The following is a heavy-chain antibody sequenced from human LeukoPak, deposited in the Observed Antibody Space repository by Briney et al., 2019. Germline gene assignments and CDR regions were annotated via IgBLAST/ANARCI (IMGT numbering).Heavy chain of an antibody. J-gene: IGHJ4*02. Sequence: PGGSLRLSCAASGFTFSSYSMNWVRQAPGKGLEWVSAISGSGGGTYYADSVKGRFTISRDNSKNTLYLQMNSLRAEDTAVYYCAKGFQYYYGSGSYFDYWGQGTLVTVSS. CDR2: ISGSGGGT. V-gene: IGHV3-23*01. CDR3: AKGFQYYYGSGSYFDY. CDR1: GFTFSSYS. D-gene: IGHD3-10*01.